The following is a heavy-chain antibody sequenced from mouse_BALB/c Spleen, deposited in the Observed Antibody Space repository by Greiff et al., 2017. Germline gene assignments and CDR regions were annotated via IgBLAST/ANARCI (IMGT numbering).Heavy chain of an antibody. Sequence: EVQRVESGGGLVQPGGSLKLSCAASGFTFSSYTMSWVRQTPEKRLEWVAYISNGGGSTYYPDTVKGRFTISRDNAKNTLYLQMSSLKSEDTAMYYCAHLYYAMDYWGQGTSVTVSS. V-gene: IGHV5-12-2*01. CDR1: GFTFSSYT. CDR3: AHLYYAMDY. CDR2: ISNGGGST. J-gene: IGHJ4*01.